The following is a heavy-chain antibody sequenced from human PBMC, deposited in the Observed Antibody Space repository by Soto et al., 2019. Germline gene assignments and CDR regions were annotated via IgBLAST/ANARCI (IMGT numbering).Heavy chain of an antibody. CDR3: AREIIVATIGDY. V-gene: IGHV3-30*03. Sequence: QVQLVESGGGVVQPGRSLRLSCAASGFSFSNNGMHWVRQAPGKGLEWVAIISYDGSNKYYADSVKGRFTISRDNSKNTLYLQMNSLRAEDTAVYYCAREIIVATIGDYWGQGTLVTVSS. J-gene: IGHJ4*02. D-gene: IGHD5-12*01. CDR1: GFSFSNNG. CDR2: ISYDGSNK.